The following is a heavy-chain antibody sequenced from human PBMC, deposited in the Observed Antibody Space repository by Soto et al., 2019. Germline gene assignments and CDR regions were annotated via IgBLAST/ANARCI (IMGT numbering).Heavy chain of an antibody. Sequence: EVQLVESGGGLVQPGGSLRLSCVVSGFTVSNNYISWVRQAPGKGLEWVSVTYSGDTTYYADSVKGRFTVSRDISKNTLYLQMNSLRAEDTAVFYCARFAFNSRFDFWGRGTLVTVSS. CDR2: TYSGDTT. J-gene: IGHJ4*02. D-gene: IGHD1-1*01. CDR3: ARFAFNSRFDF. CDR1: GFTVSNNY. V-gene: IGHV3-66*01.